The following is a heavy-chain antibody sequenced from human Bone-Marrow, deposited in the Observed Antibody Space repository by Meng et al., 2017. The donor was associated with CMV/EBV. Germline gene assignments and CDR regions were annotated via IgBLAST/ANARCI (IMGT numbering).Heavy chain of an antibody. D-gene: IGHD1-20*01. J-gene: IGHJ5*02. CDR3: ARSNWNWFDP. V-gene: IGHV4-38-2*02. CDR2: IYHSGST. Sequence: SETLSLTCTVSGYSISSGYYWGWIRQPPGKGLEWIGSIYHSGSTYYNPSLKSRVTISVDTSKNQFSLKVRSVIAADTAVYYCARSNWNWFDPWGQGTLVTVSS. CDR1: GYSISSGYY.